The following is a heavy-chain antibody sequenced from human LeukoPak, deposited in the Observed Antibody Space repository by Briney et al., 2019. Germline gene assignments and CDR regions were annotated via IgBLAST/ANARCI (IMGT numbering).Heavy chain of an antibody. D-gene: IGHD3-3*01. CDR3: ARDVEGYYDFWSGYDY. Sequence: GSLRLSCAASGFTFSSYWMHWVRQAPGKGLVWVSRINTDGSSTSYADSVKGRFTISRDNAKNTLYLQMNSLRAEDTAVYYCARDVEGYYDFWSGYDYWGQGTLVTVSS. CDR1: GFTFSSYW. CDR2: INTDGSST. J-gene: IGHJ4*02. V-gene: IGHV3-74*01.